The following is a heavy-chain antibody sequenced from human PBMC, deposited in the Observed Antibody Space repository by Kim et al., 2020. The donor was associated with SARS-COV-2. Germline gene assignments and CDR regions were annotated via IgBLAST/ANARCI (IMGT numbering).Heavy chain of an antibody. J-gene: IGHJ6*02. Sequence: DSGKGRFTIFRDNPKNTLYLQMNSLRPEDTAVYYCAKGSRLVTMNFGLDVWGQGTTVIVSS. D-gene: IGHD2-8*02. CDR3: AKGSRLVTMNFGLDV. V-gene: IGHV3-30*02.